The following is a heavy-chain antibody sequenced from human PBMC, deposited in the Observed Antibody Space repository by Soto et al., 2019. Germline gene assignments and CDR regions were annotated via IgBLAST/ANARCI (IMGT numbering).Heavy chain of an antibody. CDR3: ARHVYDIFYGMDV. CDR1: GGSISSSSYY. D-gene: IGHD3-9*01. J-gene: IGHJ6*02. V-gene: IGHV4-39*01. Sequence: SETLSLTCTVSGGSISSSSYYWGWIRKPPGKGLEWIGSIYYSGSTYYNPSLKSRVTISVDTSKNQFSLKLSSVTAADTAVYYCARHVYDIFYGMDVWGQGTTVTVSS. CDR2: IYYSGST.